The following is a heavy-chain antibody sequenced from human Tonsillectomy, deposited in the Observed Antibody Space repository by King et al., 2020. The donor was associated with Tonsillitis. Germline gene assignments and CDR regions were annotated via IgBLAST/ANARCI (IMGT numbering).Heavy chain of an antibody. J-gene: IGHJ4*02. D-gene: IGHD3-16*01. CDR2: VYYRGST. CDR1: GDSVSGGSYY. Sequence: QLQLQESGPGLVKPSETLSLTCTVSGDSVSGGSYYWSWIRQPPGKGLEWIGNVYYRGSTNYNPSLKSRVTISVDTSKNQFSLKLRSVTAADTAVYYCARVGSRLGELPVWPYYFDYWGQGTLVTVSS. V-gene: IGHV4-61*01. CDR3: ARVGSRLGELPVWPYYFDY.